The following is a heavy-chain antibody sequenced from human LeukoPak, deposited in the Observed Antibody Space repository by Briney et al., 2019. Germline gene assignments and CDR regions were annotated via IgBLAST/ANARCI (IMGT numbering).Heavy chain of an antibody. CDR3: AGKVGDGIRYYYTCGLDV. CDR2: MYYGGTT. CDR1: GASFSSFY. D-gene: IGHD1-14*01. J-gene: IGHJ6*02. V-gene: IGHV4-59*03. Sequence: SETLSLTCTVSGASFSSFYGNWVRQPPGKGLEWVGSMYYGGTTNYDPSFKSRVTISRDTSKNEVSLRLKSLTAADTAVFYCAGKVGDGIRYYYTCGLDVWGQGTTVAVSS.